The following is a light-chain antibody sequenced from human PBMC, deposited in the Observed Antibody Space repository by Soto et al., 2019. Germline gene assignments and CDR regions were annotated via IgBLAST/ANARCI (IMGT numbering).Light chain of an antibody. CDR3: SSFTSSITWV. CDR1: SSDIGAYDY. J-gene: IGLJ3*02. CDR2: EVN. Sequence: QSALTQPASLSGSPGQSITISCTGTSSDIGAYDYVSWFQQHPGKAPKLMISEVNNRPSGVSIRFSGSKTGNTASLTISGLQAEDEADYYCSSFTSSITWVFGGGTKVTVL. V-gene: IGLV2-14*01.